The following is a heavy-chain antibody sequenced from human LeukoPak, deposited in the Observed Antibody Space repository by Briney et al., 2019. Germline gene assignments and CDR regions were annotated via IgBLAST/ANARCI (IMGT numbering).Heavy chain of an antibody. CDR3: ARGLRLHLGYCSSTSCPPPGVDP. Sequence: SETLSLTCTVSGGSISSGSYYWNWIRQPAGKGLEWIGRIYTSGSTNYNPSLKSRVTISVDTSKNQFSLKLSSVTAADTAVYYCARGLRLHLGYCSSTSCPPPGVDPWGQGTLATVSS. J-gene: IGHJ5*02. D-gene: IGHD2-2*01. CDR1: GGSISSGSYY. V-gene: IGHV4-61*02. CDR2: IYTSGST.